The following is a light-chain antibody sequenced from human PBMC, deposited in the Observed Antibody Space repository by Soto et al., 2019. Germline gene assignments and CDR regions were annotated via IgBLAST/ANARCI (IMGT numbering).Light chain of an antibody. CDR1: QDIDSW. Sequence: DIQMTQSPSSFSASVRDRVTITCRASQDIDSWLAWYQQKPGKAPKLLIYAAYSLQSGVPSRFSGSGSGTDFTFTISSLQPEDFSTYYCQQGSSFPWTFGQGTKVDI. CDR3: QQGSSFPWT. V-gene: IGKV1-12*01. CDR2: AAY. J-gene: IGKJ1*01.